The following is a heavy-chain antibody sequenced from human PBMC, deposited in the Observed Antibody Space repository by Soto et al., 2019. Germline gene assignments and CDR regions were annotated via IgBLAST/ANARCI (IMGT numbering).Heavy chain of an antibody. CDR3: AKGTTVTTYRDYFFDF. Sequence: GESLKISFQCFGFDFSTSWIGWVRQKPGKGLEYMGIIFPYDSDTRYSPSFQDQVILSVDKSISTAFLQLNGLKASDTAMYYCAKGTTVTTYRDYFFDFWGQGTLVTVSS. CDR2: IFPYDSDT. CDR1: GFDFSTSW. J-gene: IGHJ4*01. V-gene: IGHV5-51*01. D-gene: IGHD1-7*01.